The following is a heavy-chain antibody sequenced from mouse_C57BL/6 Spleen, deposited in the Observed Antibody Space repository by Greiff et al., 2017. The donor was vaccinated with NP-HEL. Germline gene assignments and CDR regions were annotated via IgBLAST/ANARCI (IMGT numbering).Heavy chain of an antibody. D-gene: IGHD2-4*01. CDR1: GYTFTSYW. J-gene: IGHJ3*01. Sequence: VQLQQSGAELVMPGASVKLSCKASGYTFTSYWMHWVKQRPGQGLEWIGEIDPSDSYTNYNQKFKGKSTLTVDKSSSTAYMQLSSLTSEDSAVYYCAYDLFAYWGQGTLVTVSA. V-gene: IGHV1-69*01. CDR2: IDPSDSYT. CDR3: AYDLFAY.